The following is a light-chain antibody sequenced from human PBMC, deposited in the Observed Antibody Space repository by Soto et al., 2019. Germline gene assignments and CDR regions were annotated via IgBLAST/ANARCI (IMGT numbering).Light chain of an antibody. CDR2: DAS. V-gene: IGKV1-33*01. CDR3: LLDFRYFWA. J-gene: IGKJ1*01. Sequence: DIQMTQSPSSLSASVGDRVTIACQASQDINNYVNWYQQKPGKAPKLLIFDASTLKTGVPSRFSGSGSGTDFTLTISSLQPEDFATYYCLLDFRYFWAFGQGTKVDIK. CDR1: QDINNY.